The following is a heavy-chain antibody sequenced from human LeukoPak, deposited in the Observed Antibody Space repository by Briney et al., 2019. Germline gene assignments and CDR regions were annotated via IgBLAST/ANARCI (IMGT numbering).Heavy chain of an antibody. CDR3: AKDLRVGGSYLPN. J-gene: IGHJ4*02. CDR1: GFTVSSNY. V-gene: IGHV3-53*01. CDR2: IYSGGST. D-gene: IGHD1-26*01. Sequence: GGSLRLSCAASGFTVSSNYMSWVRQAPGKGLEWVSVIYSGGSTYYADSVKGRFTISRDNSKNTLYLQMNSLRAEDTAVYYCAKDLRVGGSYLPNWGQGTLVTVSS.